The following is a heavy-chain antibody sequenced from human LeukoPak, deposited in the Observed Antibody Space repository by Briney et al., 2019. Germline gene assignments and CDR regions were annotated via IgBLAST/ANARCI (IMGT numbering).Heavy chain of an antibody. Sequence: SQTLSLTCTVSGGSISSGSYYWSWIRQPAGTGLEWIGRIYTSGSTNYNPSLKSRVTISVDTSKNHLSLKLSSVTAADTAVYYCARDGPLAFDIWGQGTMVTVSS. CDR3: ARDGPLAFDI. CDR1: GGSISSGSYY. V-gene: IGHV4-61*02. CDR2: IYTSGST. J-gene: IGHJ3*02.